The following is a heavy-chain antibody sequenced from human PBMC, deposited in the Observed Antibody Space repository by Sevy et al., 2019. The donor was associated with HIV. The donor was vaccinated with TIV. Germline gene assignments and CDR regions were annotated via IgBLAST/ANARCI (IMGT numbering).Heavy chain of an antibody. CDR2: IKQDGSEK. D-gene: IGHD2-15*01. V-gene: IGHV3-7*03. J-gene: IGHJ6*02. Sequence: GGSLRLSCAASGFTFSSYWMSWVRQAPGKGLEWVANIKQDGSEKYYVHSVKGRFTISRDNAKNSLYLQMNSLRAEDTAVYYCARDSVVVVAATQTALRDYYYYYGMDVWGQGTTVTVSS. CDR1: GFTFSSYW. CDR3: ARDSVVVVAATQTALRDYYYYYGMDV.